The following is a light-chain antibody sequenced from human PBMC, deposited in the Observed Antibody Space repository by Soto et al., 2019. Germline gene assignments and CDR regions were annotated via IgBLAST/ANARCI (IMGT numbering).Light chain of an antibody. CDR1: SSDVGGYNY. CDR3: STYTSSSTLYV. CDR2: DIS. Sequence: QSVLTQPASVSGSPGQSITISCTGTSSDVGGYNYVSWYQQHPGKAPKLMIYDISNRPSGVANRFSGSKSGNTASLTSSGRQAEDEDDYYCSTYTSSSTLYVFGTGTKLAVL. V-gene: IGLV2-14*01. J-gene: IGLJ1*01.